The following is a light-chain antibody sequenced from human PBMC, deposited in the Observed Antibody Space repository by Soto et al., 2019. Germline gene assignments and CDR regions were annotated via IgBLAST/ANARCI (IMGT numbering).Light chain of an antibody. J-gene: IGKJ1*01. V-gene: IGKV1-8*01. CDR3: QQYYSYSEA. CDR2: AAS. Sequence: AIRMTQSPSSFSASTGDRVTNTCRASQGISSYLAWYQQKPGKAPKLLIYAASTLQSGVPSRFSGSGSGTDFTLTISCLQSEDFATYYCQQYYSYSEAFGQGTKVDIK. CDR1: QGISSY.